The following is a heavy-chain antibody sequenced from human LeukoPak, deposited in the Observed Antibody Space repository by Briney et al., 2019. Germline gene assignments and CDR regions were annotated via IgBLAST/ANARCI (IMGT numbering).Heavy chain of an antibody. CDR3: VRDAQRGFDYSNSLQY. D-gene: IGHD4-11*01. Sequence: PGGSLRLSCEASGFIFNHYALHWVRQAPNKGLEWGAVIWSDGTNRNYADSVKGRFSIFRDDSQKRVFLQMNSLRAEDTAVYYCVRDAQRGFDYSNSLQYWGQGALVTVSS. V-gene: IGHV3-33*01. CDR2: IWSDGTNR. CDR1: GFIFNHYA. J-gene: IGHJ4*02.